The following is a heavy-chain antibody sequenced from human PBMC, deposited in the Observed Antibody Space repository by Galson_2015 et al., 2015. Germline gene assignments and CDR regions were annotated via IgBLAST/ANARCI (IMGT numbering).Heavy chain of an antibody. CDR2: VNAGNGNT. CDR1: GYTFTSYA. J-gene: IGHJ6*03. V-gene: IGHV1-3*01. CDR3: ARDTYYYYYDMDV. Sequence: CKASGYTFTSYAMHWVRQAPGHRLAWMGWVNAGNGNTKYSQKFQGRVTITRDTSASTAYMELSSLRSEDTAVYYCARDTYYYYYDMDVWGKGTTVTVSS.